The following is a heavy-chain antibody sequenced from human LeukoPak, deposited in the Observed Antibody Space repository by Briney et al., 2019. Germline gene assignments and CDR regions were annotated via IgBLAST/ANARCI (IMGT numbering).Heavy chain of an antibody. CDR1: GFSFSTYA. CDR2: IWYDGINK. Sequence: PGRSLRLSCAASGFSFSTYAMHWVRQAPGKGLEWVALIWYDGINKYYADSVKGRFTISRDNSKNTLFLQVNSLRAEDTAVYYCARDSSSAFDYWGRGTLVTVSS. V-gene: IGHV3-33*01. CDR3: ARDSSSAFDY. D-gene: IGHD6-6*01. J-gene: IGHJ4*02.